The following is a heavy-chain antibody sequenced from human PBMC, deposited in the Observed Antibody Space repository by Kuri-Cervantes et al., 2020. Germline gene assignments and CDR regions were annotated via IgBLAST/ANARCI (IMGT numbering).Heavy chain of an antibody. V-gene: IGHV1-18*01. CDR2: ISAYNGNT. D-gene: IGHD3-10*01. Sequence: ASVKVSCKASGYTFTSYGISWVRQAPGQGLEWMGWISAYNGNTNYAQKLQGRVTMTTDTPTSTAYMELRSLRSDDTAVYYCAREGPELWFGELLDPRWYYYGMDVWGQGTTVTVSS. J-gene: IGHJ6*02. CDR1: GYTFTSYG. CDR3: AREGPELWFGELLDPRWYYYGMDV.